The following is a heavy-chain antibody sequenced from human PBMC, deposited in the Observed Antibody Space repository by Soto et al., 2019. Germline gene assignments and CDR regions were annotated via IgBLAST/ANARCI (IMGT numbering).Heavy chain of an antibody. Sequence: PGGSLRLSCAASGFTFDNCGMHWVRQAPGKGLEWVAGISWDSSTIGYADSVKGRFIISRDDAKNSLYLQMDSLRGEDTALYYCVQGRYPTMATPLDHWGQGTQVTASS. V-gene: IGHV3-9*01. J-gene: IGHJ4*02. D-gene: IGHD2-15*01. CDR3: VQGRYPTMATPLDH. CDR1: GFTFDNCG. CDR2: ISWDSSTI.